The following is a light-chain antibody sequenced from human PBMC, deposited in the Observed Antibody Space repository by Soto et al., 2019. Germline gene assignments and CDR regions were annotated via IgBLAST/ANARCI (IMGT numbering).Light chain of an antibody. CDR3: SSYTISSTQV. CDR2: DVS. CDR1: SSDIGAYKY. J-gene: IGLJ2*01. Sequence: QSALTQPASVSGSPGQAITISCTGTSSDIGAYKYVSWYQQHPGKAPKLMIYDVSLRPPGVSDRFSASKSGNTASLTISGLQPEDEADYYCSSYTISSTQVFGGGTQLTVL. V-gene: IGLV2-14*03.